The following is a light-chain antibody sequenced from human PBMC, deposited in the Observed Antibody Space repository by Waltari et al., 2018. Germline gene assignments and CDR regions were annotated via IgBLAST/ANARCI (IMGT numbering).Light chain of an antibody. CDR3: QKYERLPAT. J-gene: IGKJ1*01. Sequence: EIVLTQSPGTLSLSPGETATLSCRASQSVSRALVWYQQKPGQAPRLLIYDASRRAPGIPDRISGSGSGTDFSLTISRLEPEDFAVYYCQKYERLPATFGQGTKVEIK. V-gene: IGKV3-20*01. CDR2: DAS. CDR1: QSVSRA.